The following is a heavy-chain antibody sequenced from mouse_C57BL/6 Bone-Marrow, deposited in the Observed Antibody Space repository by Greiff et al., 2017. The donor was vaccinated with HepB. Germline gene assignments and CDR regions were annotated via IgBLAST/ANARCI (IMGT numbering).Heavy chain of an antibody. J-gene: IGHJ2*01. CDR1: GYTFTSYG. V-gene: IGHV1-81*01. D-gene: IGHD1-1*01. CDR3: ARVPLLLRSLDY. CDR2: IYPRSGNT. Sequence: QVQLKESGAELARPGASVKLSCKASGYTFTSYGISWVKQRTGQGLEWIGEIYPRSGNTYYNEKFKGKATLTADKSSSTAYMELRSLTSEDAAVYFCARVPLLLRSLDYWGQGTTLTVSS.